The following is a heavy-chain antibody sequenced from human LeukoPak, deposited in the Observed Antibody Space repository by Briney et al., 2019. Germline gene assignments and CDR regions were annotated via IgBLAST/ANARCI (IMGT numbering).Heavy chain of an antibody. D-gene: IGHD5-12*01. Sequence: ASVKVSCKASGYTFTGYYIHWVRQAPGQGLEWMGWINPNSGGASYAQKFQGRVTMTSDTSISTAYMELSRLRSDDTAMYYCARGGWGSITAASHYRFDPWGQGTLVTVSS. CDR3: ARGGWGSITAASHYRFDP. CDR1: GYTFTGYY. J-gene: IGHJ5*02. V-gene: IGHV1-2*02. CDR2: INPNSGGA.